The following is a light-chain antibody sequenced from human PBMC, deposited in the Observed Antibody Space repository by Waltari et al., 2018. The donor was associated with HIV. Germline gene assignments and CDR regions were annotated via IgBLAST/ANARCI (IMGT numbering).Light chain of an antibody. J-gene: IGLJ3*02. CDR1: ALPKKY. CDR2: EDS. CDR3: YSTDSSGNHRGV. Sequence: SYELTQPPSVSVSPGQTARITCSGDALPKKYAYWYQQKSGQAPGLVSYEDSKRPSGIPERFAGSSSGTMATLNISGAQVEDEADYYCYSTDSSGNHRGVFGGGTKLTVL. V-gene: IGLV3-10*01.